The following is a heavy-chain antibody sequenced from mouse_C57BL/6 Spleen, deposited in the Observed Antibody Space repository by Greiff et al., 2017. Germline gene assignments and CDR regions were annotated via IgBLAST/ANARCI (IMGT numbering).Heavy chain of an antibody. D-gene: IGHD1-1*01. CDR1: GFTFSDYY. V-gene: IGHV5-16*01. CDR2: INYDGSST. Sequence: EVMLVESEGGLVQPGSSMKLSCTASGFTFSDYYMAWVRQVPEKGLEWVANINYDGSSTYYLDSLKSRFIISRDNAKNILYLQMSSLKSEDTATYYGARSPDYYGSSHWYFDVWGTGTTVTVSS. J-gene: IGHJ1*03. CDR3: ARSPDYYGSSHWYFDV.